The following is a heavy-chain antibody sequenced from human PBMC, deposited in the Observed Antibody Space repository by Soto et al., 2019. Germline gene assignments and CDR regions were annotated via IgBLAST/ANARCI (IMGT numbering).Heavy chain of an antibody. D-gene: IGHD2-8*01. CDR3: AKDQGYCTNGVCSDYYYYAMDV. CDR1: GFTFSSYG. V-gene: IGHV3-30*18. CDR2: ISYDGSNK. Sequence: QVQLVESGGGVVQPGRSLRLSCAASGFTFSSYGMHWVRQAPGKGLEWVAVISYDGSNKYYADSVKGRFTISRDNSNNTLYLQMNSLRAEDTAVYYCAKDQGYCTNGVCSDYYYYAMDVWGQGTTVTVSS. J-gene: IGHJ6*02.